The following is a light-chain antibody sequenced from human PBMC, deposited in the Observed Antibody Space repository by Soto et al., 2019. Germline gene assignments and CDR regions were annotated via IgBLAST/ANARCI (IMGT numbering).Light chain of an antibody. Sequence: DIVMTQSPLSLPVTPGEPASISCRSSQSLLHSNGYNYLDWYLQKPGQSPQLLIYLGSNRASGVPDRISGSGSGTDFTLKISRVEAEDVGVYYCMQALQTPLFTFGPGTKVDIQ. CDR1: QSLLHSNGYNY. CDR3: MQALQTPLFT. J-gene: IGKJ3*01. V-gene: IGKV2-28*01. CDR2: LGS.